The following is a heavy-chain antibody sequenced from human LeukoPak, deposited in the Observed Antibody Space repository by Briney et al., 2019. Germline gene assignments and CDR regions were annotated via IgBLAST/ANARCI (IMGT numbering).Heavy chain of an antibody. J-gene: IGHJ4*02. V-gene: IGHV4-59*01. CDR1: GGSLNGYS. Sequence: SETLSLTCTVSGGSLNGYSWTWIRQPPGKGLEWIGYFYYTGNSYYNPSLKSPVTISVDTSKNQFSLKLSSVTAADTAVYFCARGGGYYGSSVLYFNYWGQGTLVTVSS. D-gene: IGHD3-22*01. CDR2: FYYTGNS. CDR3: ARGGGYYGSSVLYFNY.